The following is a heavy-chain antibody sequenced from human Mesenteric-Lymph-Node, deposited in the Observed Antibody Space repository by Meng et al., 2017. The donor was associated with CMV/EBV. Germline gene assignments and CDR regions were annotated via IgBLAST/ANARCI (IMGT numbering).Heavy chain of an antibody. CDR2: IYSGGSST. CDR3: AKDPDGWAGYFDY. J-gene: IGHJ4*02. Sequence: AASGFTFSSYAMRWVPQAPGKGLEWVSVIYSGGSSTYYADSVKGRFTISRDNSKNTLYLQMNSLRAEDTAVYYCAKDPDGWAGYFDYWGQGTLVTVSS. CDR1: GFTFSSYA. V-gene: IGHV3-23*03. D-gene: IGHD3-10*01.